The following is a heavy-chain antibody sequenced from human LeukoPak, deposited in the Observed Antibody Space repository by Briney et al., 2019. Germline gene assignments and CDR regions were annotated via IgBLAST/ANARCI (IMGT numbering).Heavy chain of an antibody. J-gene: IGHJ6*03. CDR2: IYYSGST. CDR1: GGSISSYY. V-gene: IGHV4-59*12. CDR3: ARDKRYYYYMDV. Sequence: SETLSLTCTVSGGSISSYYWGWIRQPPGKGLEWIGHIYYSGSTNYNPSLRSRVTISLDTSRNQFSLRLSSVTAADTAVYYCARDKRYYYYMDVWGKGTTVTVSS.